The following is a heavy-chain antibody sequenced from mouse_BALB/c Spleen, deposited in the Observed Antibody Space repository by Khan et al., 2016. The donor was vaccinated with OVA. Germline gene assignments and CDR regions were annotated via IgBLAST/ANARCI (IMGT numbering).Heavy chain of an antibody. Sequence: EVELVESGGDLVKPGGSLKLSCAASGFSFSTSGMSWVRQTPDKRLEWVATINSGGAYIYYSDSVKGRFTLSRDNAKNTLYMQMSSLKSEDSAMFYCVRLPDSYYALDYWGQGTSVTVSS. CDR3: VRLPDSYYALDY. V-gene: IGHV5-6*01. CDR2: INSGGAYI. CDR1: GFSFSTSG. J-gene: IGHJ4*01.